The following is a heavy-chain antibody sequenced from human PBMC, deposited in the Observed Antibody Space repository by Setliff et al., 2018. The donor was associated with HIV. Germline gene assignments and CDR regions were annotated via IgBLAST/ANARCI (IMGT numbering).Heavy chain of an antibody. CDR1: GGSITNFS. CDR3: ARLRLAVMMSLDYFDL. D-gene: IGHD3-16*01. Sequence: SETLSLTCNVSGGSITNFSWSWIRQPPGKGLEWIGYIYSPGSTNFNPSLQSRVSMSVDVSTNQFSLRLTSVTAADTAVYYCARLRLAVMMSLDYFDLWGQGTLVTVSS. V-gene: IGHV4-4*09. CDR2: IYSPGST. J-gene: IGHJ4*02.